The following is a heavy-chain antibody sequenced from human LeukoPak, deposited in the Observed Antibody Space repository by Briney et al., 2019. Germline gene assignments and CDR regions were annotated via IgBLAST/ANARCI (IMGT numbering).Heavy chain of an antibody. Sequence: SETLSLTCTVSGGSISSSSYYWGWIRQPPGKGLEWIGSIYYSGSTNYNPFLKSRVTISVDTSKNQFSLKLSSVTAADTAVYYCVGGRFGPWGQGTLVTVSS. D-gene: IGHD3-16*01. CDR2: IYYSGST. V-gene: IGHV4-39*07. CDR1: GGSISSSSYY. J-gene: IGHJ5*02. CDR3: VGGRFGP.